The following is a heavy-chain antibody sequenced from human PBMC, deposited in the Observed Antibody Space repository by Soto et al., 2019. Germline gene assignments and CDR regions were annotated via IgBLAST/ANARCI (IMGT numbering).Heavy chain of an antibody. V-gene: IGHV1-69*13. J-gene: IGHJ5*02. CDR1: GGTYSSYP. CDR3: ARGRGSVTISNNWFDP. D-gene: IGHD3-3*01. Sequence: SVKVSCKASGGTYSSYPISGVRQAPGQGIEGMGVIITSFGSANSAHKCRGRVTITADESTSTANMELSSQRSEYMAMYYRARGRGSVTISNNWFDPWGQGTLVTVSS. CDR2: IITSFGSA.